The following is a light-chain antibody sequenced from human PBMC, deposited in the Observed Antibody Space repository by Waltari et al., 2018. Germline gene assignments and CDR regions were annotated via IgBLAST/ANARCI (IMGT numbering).Light chain of an antibody. Sequence: DIQMTQSPSSLSASVVDRVTITCRASQTISTHLNWYQHKPGKAPSLLIYGASNLQGGVQSRFSGRGYGTEFTLTNSSLQPEDFATYYCQQSYSTPQVKFGPGNKG. CDR1: QTISTH. J-gene: IGKJ3*01. V-gene: IGKV1-39*01. CDR2: GAS. CDR3: QQSYSTPQVK.